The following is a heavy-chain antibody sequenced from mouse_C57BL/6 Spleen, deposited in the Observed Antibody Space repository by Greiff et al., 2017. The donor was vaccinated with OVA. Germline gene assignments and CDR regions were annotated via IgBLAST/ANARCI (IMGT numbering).Heavy chain of an antibody. CDR1: GYAFSSSW. V-gene: IGHV1-82*01. CDR3: ARERAGSFAY. Sequence: VKLMESGPELVKPGASVKISCKASGYAFSSSWMNWVKQRPGKGLEWIGRIYPGDGDTNYNGKFKGKATLTADKSSSTAYMQLSSLTSEDSAVYFCARERAGSFAYWGQGTLVTVSA. CDR2: IYPGDGDT. J-gene: IGHJ3*01. D-gene: IGHD3-1*01.